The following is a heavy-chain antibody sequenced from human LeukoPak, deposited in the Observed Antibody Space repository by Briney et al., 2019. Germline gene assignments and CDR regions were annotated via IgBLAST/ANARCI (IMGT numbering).Heavy chain of an antibody. V-gene: IGHV4-31*03. CDR2: IYYSGST. D-gene: IGHD6-6*01. CDR1: GGSISSGGYY. CDR3: ARENSSSSRAFDY. J-gene: IGHJ4*02. Sequence: SETLSLTCTVSGGSISSGGYYWSWIRQHPGKGLEWIGYIYYSGSTYYNPSLKSRVTISVDTSKNQFSLKLSSMTAADTAVYYCARENSSSSRAFDYWGQGTLVTVSS.